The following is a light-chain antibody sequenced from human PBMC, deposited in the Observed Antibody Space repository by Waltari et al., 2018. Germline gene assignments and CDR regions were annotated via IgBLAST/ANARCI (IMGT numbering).Light chain of an antibody. CDR3: EQHNKYPRT. Sequence: DIQMTQSPLSLSASVGDTLTLTCRASQGISNYLARYQQQPGNAPRPLSYFASNLDVAVASRFSGSGSGAELTLTIPDLRAEDFAVYYCEQHNKYPRTFGQGTKVEVK. CDR1: QGISNY. J-gene: IGKJ1*01. CDR2: FAS. V-gene: IGKV1-17*02.